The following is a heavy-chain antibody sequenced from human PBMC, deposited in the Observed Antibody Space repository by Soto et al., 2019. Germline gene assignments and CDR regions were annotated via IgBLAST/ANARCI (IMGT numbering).Heavy chain of an antibody. D-gene: IGHD3-16*01. CDR1: GGTFSSYA. J-gene: IGHJ1*01. CDR3: ARGQVGGAGAFDT. CDR2: IIPIFGTA. Sequence: SVKVSCKASGGTFSSYAISWVRQAPGQGLEWMGGIIPIFGTANYAQKFQGRVTITADESTSTAYMELSSLRSEDTAVYYCARGQVGGAGAFDTWGQGTLVPVSS. V-gene: IGHV1-69*13.